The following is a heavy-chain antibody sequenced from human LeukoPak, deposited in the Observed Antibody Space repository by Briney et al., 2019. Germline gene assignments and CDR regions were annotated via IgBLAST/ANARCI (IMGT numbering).Heavy chain of an antibody. Sequence: SETLSLTCTVSGGSISSSSYYWGWIRQPPGKGLEWIGSIFYSGSTYYNPSLKSRVSISVDTSKNQFSLKLSSVTAADTAVYYCARHGWGYSYGFGRDFDYWGQGTLVTVSS. D-gene: IGHD5-18*01. J-gene: IGHJ4*02. V-gene: IGHV4-39*01. CDR3: ARHGWGYSYGFGRDFDY. CDR1: GGSISSSSYY. CDR2: IFYSGST.